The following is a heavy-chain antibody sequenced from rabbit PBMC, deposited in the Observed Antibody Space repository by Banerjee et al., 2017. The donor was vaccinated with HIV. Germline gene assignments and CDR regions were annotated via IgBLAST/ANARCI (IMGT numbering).Heavy chain of an antibody. CDR2: IYAGEDTT. D-gene: IGHD4-1*01. CDR3: ARDLAGVIGWNFNF. Sequence: GLEWIGAIYAGEDTTDYASWVNGRFTISSDNAQNTVDLQMNSLTAADTATYFCARDLAGVIGWNFNFWGPGTLVTVS. V-gene: IGHV1S7*01. J-gene: IGHJ4*01.